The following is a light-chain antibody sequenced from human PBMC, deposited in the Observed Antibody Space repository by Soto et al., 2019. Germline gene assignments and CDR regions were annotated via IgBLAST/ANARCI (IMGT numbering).Light chain of an antibody. V-gene: IGKV1-5*03. CDR2: KAS. J-gene: IGKJ5*01. Sequence: DIQLTQSPSSLPASVQAQVTITGRASQSISSWLAWYQQKPGKAPKLLIYKASSLESGVPSRFSGSGSGTEFTLTISSLQPDDFATYYCQQYNSYPITFGQGTRLEIK. CDR1: QSISSW. CDR3: QQYNSYPIT.